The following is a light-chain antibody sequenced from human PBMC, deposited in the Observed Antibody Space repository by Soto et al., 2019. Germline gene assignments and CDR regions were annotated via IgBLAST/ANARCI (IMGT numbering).Light chain of an antibody. V-gene: IGKV1-5*01. Sequence: DIQMTQSPSSLSASVGDRVTITCRASQSITNWLAWYQQKPGKAPELLIYDASSLESGVPSRFSGGGFGTEFTLTINSLQPDDFATYYCQQYNTYSTFGQGTKVDIK. CDR3: QQYNTYST. J-gene: IGKJ1*01. CDR2: DAS. CDR1: QSITNW.